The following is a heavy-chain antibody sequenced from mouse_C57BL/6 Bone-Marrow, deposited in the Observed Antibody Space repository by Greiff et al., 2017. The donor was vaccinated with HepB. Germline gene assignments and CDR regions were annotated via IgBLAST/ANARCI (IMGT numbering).Heavy chain of an antibody. Sequence: VKLQQPGAELVKPGASVKMSCKASGYTFTSYWITWVKQRPGQGLEWIGDIYPGSGSTNYNEKFKSKATLTVDTSSSTAYMQLSSLTSEDSAVYYCAREPYYYGSSYYFDYWGQGTTLTVSS. CDR3: AREPYYYGSSYYFDY. CDR2: IYPGSGST. CDR1: GYTFTSYW. V-gene: IGHV1-55*01. J-gene: IGHJ2*01. D-gene: IGHD1-1*01.